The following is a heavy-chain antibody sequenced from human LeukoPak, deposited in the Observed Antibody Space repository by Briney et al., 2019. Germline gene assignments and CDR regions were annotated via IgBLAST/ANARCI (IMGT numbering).Heavy chain of an antibody. CDR3: VRDVWGDRDGFFEY. D-gene: IGHD2-21*01. V-gene: IGHV3-74*01. CDR2: INIDGRSA. Sequence: PGGSLRLSCAASGFTFSSYWMHWVRQAPGKGLLWVSRINIDGRSASYAPSVTGRFTMSRDNAKNTVYLQMNSLRAEDTAVYYCVRDVWGDRDGFFEYWGQGSLVGVSS. J-gene: IGHJ4*02. CDR1: GFTFSSYW.